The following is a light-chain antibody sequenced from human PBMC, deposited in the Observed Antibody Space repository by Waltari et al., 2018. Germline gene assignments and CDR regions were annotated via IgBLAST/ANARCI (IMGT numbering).Light chain of an antibody. CDR1: SSDVGGYNY. CDR2: EVS. CDR3: ISYTSSSTRV. Sequence: QSALTQPASVSGSPGQSITISCTGTSSDVGGYNYVSWYQQHPGKAPKLMIYEVSNRPAGVSNRFSGSKSGNTVSLTISGRQAEDEADYYCISYTSSSTRVFGTGTKVTVL. V-gene: IGLV2-14*01. J-gene: IGLJ1*01.